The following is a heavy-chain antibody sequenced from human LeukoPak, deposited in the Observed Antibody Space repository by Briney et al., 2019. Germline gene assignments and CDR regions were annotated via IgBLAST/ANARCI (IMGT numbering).Heavy chain of an antibody. CDR2: IYTSGST. D-gene: IGHD4-17*01. J-gene: IGHJ4*02. V-gene: IGHV4-4*07. CDR1: GGSISSYY. CDR3: ARDPYGDYGFDY. Sequence: SETLSLTCTVSGGSISSYYWSWIRQPAGKGMEWIGRIYTSGSTNYNPPPHSRVTISVDTSKNQFSLKLSSVTAADTAVYYCARDPYGDYGFDYWGQGTLVTVSS.